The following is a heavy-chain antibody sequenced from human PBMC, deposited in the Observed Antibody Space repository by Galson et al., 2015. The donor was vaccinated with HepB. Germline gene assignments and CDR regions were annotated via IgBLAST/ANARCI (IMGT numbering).Heavy chain of an antibody. CDR3: AKVLGFCSTTSCYDFDY. CDR1: GFTFKSYG. V-gene: IGHV3-30*18. D-gene: IGHD2-2*01. J-gene: IGHJ4*02. Sequence: SLRLSCAASGFTFKSYGMHWVRQAPGKGLEWVATIPYDGSNKYYADSVKGRFTISRDNSNNTLYLQMNSLRAEDTSLYYCAKVLGFCSTTSCYDFDYWGQGTLVTVSS. CDR2: IPYDGSNK.